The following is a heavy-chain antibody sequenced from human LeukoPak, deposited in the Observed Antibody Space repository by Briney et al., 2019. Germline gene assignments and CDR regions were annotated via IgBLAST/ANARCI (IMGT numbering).Heavy chain of an antibody. J-gene: IGHJ4*02. CDR2: INPNSGGT. CDR1: GYTFTGYY. Sequence: ASVKVSCKASGYTFTGYYMHWVRQAPGQGLEWMGWINPNSGGTNYAQKFQGWVTMTRDTSISTAYMELSRLRSDDTAVYYCARDLGVTTVSPGYWGQGTLVTVSS. D-gene: IGHD4-17*01. CDR3: ARDLGVTTVSPGY. V-gene: IGHV1-2*04.